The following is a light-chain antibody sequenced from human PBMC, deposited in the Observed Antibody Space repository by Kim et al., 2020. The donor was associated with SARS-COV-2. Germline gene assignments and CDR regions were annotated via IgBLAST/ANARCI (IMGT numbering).Light chain of an antibody. CDR1: TPHLASNP. Sequence: GRMVTSSVPGTTPHLASNPQNYNPQPPGPSPNLLTPSHSGRPSGVPDRFSGSKSGTSASLDISELQSEDEADYSCAAWDDSLSDYVFGTGTKVTVL. J-gene: IGLJ1*01. CDR3: AAWDDSLSDYV. V-gene: IGLV1-44*01. CDR2: SHS.